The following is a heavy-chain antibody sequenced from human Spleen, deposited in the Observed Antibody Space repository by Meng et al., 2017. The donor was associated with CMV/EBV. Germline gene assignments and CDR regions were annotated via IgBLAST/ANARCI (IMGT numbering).Heavy chain of an antibody. D-gene: IGHD5-12*01. Sequence: SETLSLTCTVSGGSVNSGTYYWTWIRQPPGKGLEWIGYIDYDGSTKYNPSLKSRVSISVDTSNNQFSLTLYSVTAADTAVYYCARDGLDSGYDLRAFDIWGQGTMVTVSS. CDR3: ARDGLDSGYDLRAFDI. J-gene: IGHJ3*02. CDR2: IDYDGST. V-gene: IGHV4-61*01. CDR1: GGSVNSGTYY.